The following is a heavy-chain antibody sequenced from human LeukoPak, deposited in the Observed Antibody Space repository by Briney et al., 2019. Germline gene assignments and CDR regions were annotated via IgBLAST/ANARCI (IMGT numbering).Heavy chain of an antibody. CDR3: ARVGSNQWLDY. J-gene: IGHJ4*02. CDR2: ISGGSSTI. V-gene: IGHV3-48*01. CDR1: GFTLSSYS. Sequence: PGGSLRLSCAASGFTLSSYSMNWVRQAPGKELEWVSYISGGSSTIYNADSVKGRFTISRDNAKNLLYLLMDTPRAEDTAVYYCARVGSNQWLDYWGQGTLVTVPS. D-gene: IGHD6-19*01.